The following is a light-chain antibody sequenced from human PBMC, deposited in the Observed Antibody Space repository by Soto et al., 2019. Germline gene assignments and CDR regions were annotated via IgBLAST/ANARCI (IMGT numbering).Light chain of an antibody. CDR2: WAS. V-gene: IGKV4-1*01. CDR3: QQYFTTPLT. CDR1: QNLLYSSNNKNY. Sequence: DIVMTQSPDSLVVSLGERATINCKSSQNLLYSSNNKNYLAWYQQKPGQSPKLLISWASTRESGVPDRFSGSGSGTKFSRTISSLQAADVAVYFCQQYFTTPLTFGHGTKVEV. J-gene: IGKJ1*01.